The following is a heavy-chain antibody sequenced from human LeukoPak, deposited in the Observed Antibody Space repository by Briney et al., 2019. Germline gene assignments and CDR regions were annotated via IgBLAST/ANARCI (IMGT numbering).Heavy chain of an antibody. Sequence: ASVNVSCKASGYTFTSYYMHWVRQAPGQGLEWMGKINPSGGSTTYAQKFQGRVTMTRDTSTSTVYMEVISLRSEDTAVYYCAKGSNWAFYFDYWGQGTLVSVSS. CDR3: AKGSNWAFYFDY. V-gene: IGHV1-46*01. D-gene: IGHD4-11*01. CDR1: GYTFTSYY. CDR2: INPSGGST. J-gene: IGHJ4*02.